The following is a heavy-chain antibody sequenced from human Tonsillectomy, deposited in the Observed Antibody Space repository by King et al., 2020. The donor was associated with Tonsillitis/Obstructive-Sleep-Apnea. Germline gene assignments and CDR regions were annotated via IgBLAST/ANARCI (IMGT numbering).Heavy chain of an antibody. CDR1: GFTFSSYG. CDR2: ISYDGSKK. J-gene: IGHJ6*03. D-gene: IGHD6-6*01. V-gene: IGHV3-30*18. Sequence: VQLVESGGGVVQPGGSLRLSCAASGFTFSSYGMHWVRQAPGRGLEWVAVISYDGSKKYYVDSVKGRFTISRDNSKNTRYLQMDSLRAEDTAVYYCAKSLSTSSNTNYYYYMDVWGKGTTVTVSS. CDR3: AKSLSTSSNTNYYYYMDV.